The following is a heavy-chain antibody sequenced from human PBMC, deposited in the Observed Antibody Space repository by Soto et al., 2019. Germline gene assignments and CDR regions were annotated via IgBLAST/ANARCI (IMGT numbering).Heavy chain of an antibody. CDR1: GGSISSYY. Sequence: SETLSLTCTVSGGSISSYYWSWIRQPPGKGLEWIGYSYYSGSTNYNPSLKSRVTISVDTSKNQFSLKLSSVTAADTAVYYCARGTYYYDSSAYYAYWGQGTLVTVSS. J-gene: IGHJ4*01. CDR3: ARGTYYYDSSAYYAY. CDR2: SYYSGST. D-gene: IGHD3-22*01. V-gene: IGHV4-59*08.